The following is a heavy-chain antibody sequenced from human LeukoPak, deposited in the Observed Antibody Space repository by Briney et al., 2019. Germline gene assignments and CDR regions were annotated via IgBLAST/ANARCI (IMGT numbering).Heavy chain of an antibody. D-gene: IGHD3-22*01. CDR2: ISSSSGCI. Sequence: GGSLRLSCAASGFTFSSYSMNWVRQAPGKGLEWVSSISSSSGCIYYADSVKGRFTISRDNAKNSLYLQMNSLRAEDTAVYYCARGTLPDYFDSLDDAFDIWGQGTMVTVSS. CDR1: GFTFSSYS. J-gene: IGHJ3*02. V-gene: IGHV3-21*06. CDR3: ARGTLPDYFDSLDDAFDI.